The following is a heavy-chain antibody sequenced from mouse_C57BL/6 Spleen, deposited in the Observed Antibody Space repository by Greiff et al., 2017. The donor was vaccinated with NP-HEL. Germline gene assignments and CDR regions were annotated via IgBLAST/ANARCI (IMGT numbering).Heavy chain of an antibody. Sequence: EVQVVESGGGLVQPGGSLKLSCAASGFTFSDYYMYWVRQTPEKRLEWVAYISNGGGSTYYPDTVKGRFTISRDNAKNTLYLQMSRLKSEDTAMYYCARWESLYAMDYWGQGTSVTVSS. CDR1: GFTFSDYY. CDR3: ARWESLYAMDY. D-gene: IGHD4-1*01. CDR2: ISNGGGST. V-gene: IGHV5-12*01. J-gene: IGHJ4*01.